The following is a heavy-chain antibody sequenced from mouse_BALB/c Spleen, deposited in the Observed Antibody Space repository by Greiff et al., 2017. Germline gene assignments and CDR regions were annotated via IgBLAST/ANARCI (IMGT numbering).Heavy chain of an antibody. CDR2: IDPANGNT. V-gene: IGHV14-3*02. D-gene: IGHD2-1*01. Sequence: EVKLVESGAELVKPGASVKLSCTASGFNIKDTYMHWVKQRPEQGLEWIGRIDPANGNTKYDPKFQGKATITADTSSNTAYLQLSSLTSEDTAVYYCAREGYGNAWGQGTLVTVSA. CDR1: GFNIKDTY. CDR3: AREGYGNA. J-gene: IGHJ3*01.